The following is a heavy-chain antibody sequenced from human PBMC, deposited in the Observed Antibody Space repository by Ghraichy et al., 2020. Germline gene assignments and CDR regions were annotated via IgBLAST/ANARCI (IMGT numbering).Heavy chain of an antibody. V-gene: IGHV3-23*01. CDR3: ANGGVDYGGNPTTYYYYGMDV. Sequence: GGSLRLSCAASGFTFSSYAMSWVRQAPGKGLEWVSAISGSGGSTYYADSVKGRFTISRDNSKKTLYLQMNSLRAEDTAVYYCANGGVDYGGNPTTYYYYGMDVWGQGTTVTVSS. CDR2: ISGSGGST. J-gene: IGHJ6*02. CDR1: GFTFSSYA. D-gene: IGHD4-23*01.